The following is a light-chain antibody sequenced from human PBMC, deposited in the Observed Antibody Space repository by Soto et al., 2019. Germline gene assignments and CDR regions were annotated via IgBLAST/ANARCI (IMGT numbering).Light chain of an antibody. V-gene: IGKV3-15*01. CDR2: SAS. J-gene: IGKJ1*01. CDR1: QSVGSD. Sequence: EIVMTQSPATLSVSPGERATLSCRASQSVGSDLAWYQQIPGQAPRLLIYSASTRATGIPARFSGSGSGTEFTLSISSLQSEDFAVYYCHQDKNWPETFGQGTKVEIK. CDR3: HQDKNWPET.